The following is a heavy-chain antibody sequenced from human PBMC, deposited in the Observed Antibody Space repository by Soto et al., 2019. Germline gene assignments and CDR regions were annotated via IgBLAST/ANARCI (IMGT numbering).Heavy chain of an antibody. V-gene: IGHV4-39*01. Sequence: SETLSLTCTVSGGSISSNSYYWGWIRQPPGKGLEWIGTIYYSGTTYYNPSLKSRVAISVDRSKNQFSLNLFSVTAADTAVYYCARHLKEWPPKSFVDYWGQGTLVTVSS. CDR3: ARHLKEWPPKSFVDY. CDR2: IYYSGTT. CDR1: GGSISSNSYY. D-gene: IGHD3-3*01. J-gene: IGHJ4*02.